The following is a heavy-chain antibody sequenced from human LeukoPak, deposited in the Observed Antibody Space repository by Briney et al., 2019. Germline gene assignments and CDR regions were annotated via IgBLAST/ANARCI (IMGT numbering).Heavy chain of an antibody. J-gene: IGHJ4*02. CDR1: GGSFSGYY. V-gene: IGHV4-34*01. CDR2: INHSGST. Sequence: SETLSLTCAVYGGSFSGYYWSWIRQPPGKGLEWIGEINHSGSTNYNPSLKSRVTISVDTSKNQFSLKLSSVTAADTAVYYCARLYDADYFDYWGQGTLVTVSS. CDR3: ARLYDADYFDY. D-gene: IGHD2/OR15-2a*01.